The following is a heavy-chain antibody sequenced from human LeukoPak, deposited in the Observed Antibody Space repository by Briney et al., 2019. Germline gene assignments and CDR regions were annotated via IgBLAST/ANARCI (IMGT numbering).Heavy chain of an antibody. V-gene: IGHV4-34*01. CDR1: GGSFSGYY. CDR3: ARGQAAAGTGLFDY. J-gene: IGHJ4*02. D-gene: IGHD6-13*01. CDR2: INHSGST. Sequence: PSETLSLTCAVYGGSFSGYYRSWIRQPPGKGLEWIGEINHSGSTNYNPSLKSRVTISVDTSKNQFSLKLSSVTAADTAVYYCARGQAAAGTGLFDYWGQGTLVTVSS.